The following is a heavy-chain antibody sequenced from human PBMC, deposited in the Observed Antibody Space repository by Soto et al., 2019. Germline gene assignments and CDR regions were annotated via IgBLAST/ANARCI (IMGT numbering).Heavy chain of an antibody. Sequence: PSETLSLTCTVSGGSISSYYWSWIRQPPGKGLEWIGYIYYSGSTNYNPSLKSRVTISVDTSKNKFSLKLSSVTAAETSVYYCARGIAAAGIIFPWWFDPWGQGTLVTVSS. J-gene: IGHJ5*02. CDR3: ARGIAAAGIIFPWWFDP. CDR1: GGSISSYY. CDR2: IYYSGST. D-gene: IGHD6-13*01. V-gene: IGHV4-59*01.